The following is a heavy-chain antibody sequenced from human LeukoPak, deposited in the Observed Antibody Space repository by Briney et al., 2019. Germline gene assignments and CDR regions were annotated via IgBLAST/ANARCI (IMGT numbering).Heavy chain of an antibody. CDR3: ARHQPDDYSGYH. CDR1: GFTFSSYG. Sequence: GGSLRLSCAASGFTFSSYGMSWVRQAPGKGLEWVSSISGSVGTIYYADSVKGRFTISRDNSKNTLYLQMNNLRAEDTAVYYCARHQPDDYSGYHWGQGTLVTVSS. V-gene: IGHV3-23*01. J-gene: IGHJ5*02. D-gene: IGHD3-22*01. CDR2: ISGSVGTI.